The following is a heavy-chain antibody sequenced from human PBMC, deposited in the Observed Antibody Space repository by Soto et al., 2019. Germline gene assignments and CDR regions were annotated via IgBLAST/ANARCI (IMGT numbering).Heavy chain of an antibody. CDR1: GDSVNREHSY. J-gene: IGHJ4*02. D-gene: IGHD3-10*01. V-gene: IGHV4-61*01. Sequence: SETLSLTCTESGDSVNREHSYWNWSRHAPGNGPEWIGYIYYNGGTNYNPSLKNRATILLDTSTNQFSLTLTSVTAADTAVYYCARDGGQGRGVIGHYWGRGILVTVSS. CDR2: IYYNGGT. CDR3: ARDGGQGRGVIGHY.